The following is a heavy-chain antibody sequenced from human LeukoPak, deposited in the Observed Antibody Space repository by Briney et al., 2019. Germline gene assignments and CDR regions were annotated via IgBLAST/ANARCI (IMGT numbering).Heavy chain of an antibody. Sequence: AGGSLRLSCAASGFTFSSYAMSWVRQAPGKGLEWVSAISGSGGSTYYADSVKGRFTISRDNSKNTLYLQMNSLRAEDTAVYYCASTLLRFLEWPDTYKYWGQGTLVTVSS. D-gene: IGHD3-3*01. V-gene: IGHV3-23*01. CDR1: GFTFSSYA. CDR2: ISGSGGST. CDR3: ASTLLRFLEWPDTYKY. J-gene: IGHJ4*02.